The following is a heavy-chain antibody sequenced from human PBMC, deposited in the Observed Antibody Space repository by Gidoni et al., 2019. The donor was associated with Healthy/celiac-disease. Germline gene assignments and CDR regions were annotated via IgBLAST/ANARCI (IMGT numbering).Heavy chain of an antibody. CDR2: ISAYNGNT. Sequence: QVQLVQSGAEVKKPGASVKVSCTASGYTFTSYGISWVRQAPGQGLEWMGWISAYNGNTNYAQKLQGRVTMTTDTFTSTAYMELRSLRSDDTAVYYCARGTYYYGSGSYLVGDYWGQGTLVTVSS. CDR3: ARGTYYYGSGSYLVGDY. J-gene: IGHJ4*02. D-gene: IGHD3-10*01. V-gene: IGHV1-18*01. CDR1: GYTFTSYG.